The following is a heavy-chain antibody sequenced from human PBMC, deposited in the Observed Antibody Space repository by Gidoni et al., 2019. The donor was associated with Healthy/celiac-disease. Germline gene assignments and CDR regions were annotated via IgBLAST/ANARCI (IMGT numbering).Heavy chain of an antibody. CDR2: ISGSGGST. CDR3: AKDAPHLSWLVTEYFQH. V-gene: IGHV3-23*04. D-gene: IGHD6-19*01. CDR1: GFTFSSYA. J-gene: IGHJ1*01. Sequence: EVQLVESGGGLVQTGGSLRLSCAASGFTFSSYAMSWVRQAPGKGLEWVSAISGSGGSTYYADSVKGRFTISRDNSKNTLYLQMNSLRAEDTAVYYCAKDAPHLSWLVTEYFQHWGQGTLVTVSS.